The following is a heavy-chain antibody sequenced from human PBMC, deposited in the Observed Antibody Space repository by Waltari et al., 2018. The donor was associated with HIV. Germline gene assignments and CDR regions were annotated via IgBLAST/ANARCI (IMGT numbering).Heavy chain of an antibody. J-gene: IGHJ6*02. CDR3: ARDRVGGTIRYYYGMDV. V-gene: IGHV4-39*07. Sequence: QLQLQESGPGLVKPSETLSLTCTVSGGSISSSSYYWGWIRQPPGKGLEWIGSMYYSGSTYYNPSLKSRVTISVDTSKNQFSLKLSSVTAADTAVYYCARDRVGGTIRYYYGMDVWGQGTTVTVSS. D-gene: IGHD1-26*01. CDR1: GGSISSSSYY. CDR2: MYYSGST.